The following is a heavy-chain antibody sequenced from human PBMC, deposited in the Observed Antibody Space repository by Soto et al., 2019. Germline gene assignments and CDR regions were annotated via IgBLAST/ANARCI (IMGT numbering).Heavy chain of an antibody. CDR2: ISSSSSYI. D-gene: IGHD6-13*01. CDR3: VRKGHSSRELNY. CDR1: GFTFSSYS. J-gene: IGHJ4*02. Sequence: GGSLRLSCAASGFTFSSYSMNWVRQAPGKGLEWVSSISSSSSYIYYADSGKGRFTISRDNAKNSLYLQMNSLRAEDTAVYYCVRKGHSSRELNYWGQGTLVTVSS. V-gene: IGHV3-21*01.